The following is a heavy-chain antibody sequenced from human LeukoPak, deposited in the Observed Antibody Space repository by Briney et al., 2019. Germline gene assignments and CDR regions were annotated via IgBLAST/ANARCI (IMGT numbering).Heavy chain of an antibody. Sequence: SVKVSCKASGGTFSSYAISGVRQAPGQGLEWMGGIIPIFGTANYAQKFQGRVTVTADESTSTAYMELSSLRSEDTAVYYCARGTYDHVWGSYRPYFDYWGQGTLVTVSS. D-gene: IGHD3-16*02. CDR3: ARGTYDHVWGSYRPYFDY. J-gene: IGHJ4*02. V-gene: IGHV1-69*01. CDR2: IIPIFGTA. CDR1: GGTFSSYA.